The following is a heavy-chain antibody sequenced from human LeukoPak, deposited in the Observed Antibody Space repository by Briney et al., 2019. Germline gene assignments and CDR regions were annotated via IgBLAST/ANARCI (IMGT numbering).Heavy chain of an antibody. D-gene: IGHD4-17*01. CDR2: ISSSSSTI. V-gene: IGHV3-48*01. J-gene: IGHJ4*02. CDR3: ARDHSTTVTTPYFDY. Sequence: GGSLRLSCAASGFTFSSYSMNWVRQAPGKGLEWVSYISSSSSTIYYADSVKGRFTISRDNAKNSLYLQMNSLRAEDTAVYYCARDHSTTVTTPYFDYWGQGTLVTVSS. CDR1: GFTFSSYS.